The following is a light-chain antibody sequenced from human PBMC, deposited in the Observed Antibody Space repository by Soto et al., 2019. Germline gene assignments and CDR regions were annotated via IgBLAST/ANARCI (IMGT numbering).Light chain of an antibody. CDR2: STN. Sequence: QAVVPQEPSFSVSPGGTVTLTCDLSSGSVSNNYFPSWYQQTPGQAPRTLIYSTNIRFSGVPDRFSGSILGNKAALTITGAQADDESYYYCVLYMGSGIWVFGGGTKVTVL. CDR1: SGSVSNNYF. CDR3: VLYMGSGIWV. J-gene: IGLJ3*02. V-gene: IGLV8-61*01.